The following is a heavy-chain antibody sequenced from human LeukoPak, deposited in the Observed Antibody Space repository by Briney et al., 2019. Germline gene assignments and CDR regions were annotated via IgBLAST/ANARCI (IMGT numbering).Heavy chain of an antibody. CDR1: GFTVSSNY. CDR2: IYSGGST. J-gene: IGHJ4*02. Sequence: GGSLRLSCAASGFTVSSNYMSWVRLAPGKGLEWVSVIYSGGSTDYADSVKGRFAISRDNSKNMLYLQLNSLRAEDTAVYYCARVDYGSGSYFDYWGQGTLVTVSS. D-gene: IGHD3-10*01. V-gene: IGHV3-53*01. CDR3: ARVDYGSGSYFDY.